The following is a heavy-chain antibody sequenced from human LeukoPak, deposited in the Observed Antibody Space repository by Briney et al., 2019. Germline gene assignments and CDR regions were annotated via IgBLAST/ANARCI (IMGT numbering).Heavy chain of an antibody. J-gene: IGHJ4*02. CDR1: GYTVTGYY. CDR3: ARVAINYYDSSGYYLDY. D-gene: IGHD3-22*01. CDR2: INPNSGGT. Sequence: ASVKVSCKASGYTVTGYYMHWVRQAPGQGLEWMGWINPNSGGTNYAQKFQGRVTMTRDTSISTAYMELSRLRSDDTAVYYCARVAINYYDSSGYYLDYWGQGTPVTVSS. V-gene: IGHV1-2*02.